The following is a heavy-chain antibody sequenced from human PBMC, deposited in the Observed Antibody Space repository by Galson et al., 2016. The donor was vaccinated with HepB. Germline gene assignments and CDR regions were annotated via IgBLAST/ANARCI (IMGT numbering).Heavy chain of an antibody. J-gene: IGHJ4*02. CDR1: GFTLNNYW. V-gene: IGHV3-74*01. CDR2: ISIDGSDT. CDR3: VRDGVGDVPYGC. Sequence: SLRLSCAASGFTLNNYWMNWVRQAPGKGLVWVAHISIDGSDTRYADSVKGRFTISRDNARNTVSLQMDSLRADDSAVYYCVRDGVGDVPYGCWGQGTLVTGSS. D-gene: IGHD3-16*01.